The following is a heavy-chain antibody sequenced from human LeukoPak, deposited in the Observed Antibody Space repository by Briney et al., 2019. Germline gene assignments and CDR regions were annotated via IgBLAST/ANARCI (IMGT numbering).Heavy chain of an antibody. V-gene: IGHV4-59*01. CDR2: IYYSGST. D-gene: IGHD1-26*01. Sequence: PSETLSLTCTVSGGSISRYYWSWIRQPPGTGQEWIGYIYYSGSTNYNPSLKSPVTISVDTSKNQFSLKLSSVTAADTAVYYCARVVVGASTEYYFDYWGQGTLVTVSS. CDR3: ARVVVGASTEYYFDY. J-gene: IGHJ4*02. CDR1: GGSISRYY.